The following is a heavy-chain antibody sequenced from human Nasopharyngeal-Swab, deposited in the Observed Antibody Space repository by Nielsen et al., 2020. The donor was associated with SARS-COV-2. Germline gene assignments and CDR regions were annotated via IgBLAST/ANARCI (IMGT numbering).Heavy chain of an antibody. V-gene: IGHV1-3*01. D-gene: IGHD6-6*01. CDR3: ARERQLVRVYYYYYMDV. Sequence: ASVKVSCKASGYTFTGYAMHWVRQAPGQRLEWMGWINAGNGNTKYSQKLQGRVTITRDTSASTAYMELSSLRSEDTAVYYCARERQLVRVYYYYYMDVWGKGTTVTVSS. J-gene: IGHJ6*03. CDR2: INAGNGNT. CDR1: GYTFTGYA.